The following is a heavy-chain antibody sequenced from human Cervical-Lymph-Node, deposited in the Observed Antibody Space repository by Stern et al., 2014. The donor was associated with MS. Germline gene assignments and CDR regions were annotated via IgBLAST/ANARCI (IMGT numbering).Heavy chain of an antibody. V-gene: IGHV5-51*01. J-gene: IGHJ4*02. Sequence: QLVQSGAELIRPGESLKISCKGSGFKFSIYWIAWVRQMPGKGLEGMGFIYPGDAETRYSPSFQGQVTMSADKSTSTAYLQWSSLNASDTAMYFCARQTTAWASDVWGQGTLVTVSS. CDR2: IYPGDAET. D-gene: IGHD1-14*01. CDR3: ARQTTAWASDV. CDR1: GFKFSIYW.